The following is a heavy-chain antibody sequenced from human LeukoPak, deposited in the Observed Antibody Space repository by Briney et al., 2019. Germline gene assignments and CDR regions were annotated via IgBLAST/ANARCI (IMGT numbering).Heavy chain of an antibody. Sequence: PSETLSLTCTVSGGSISGYYWSWIRQPPGKGLEWLGYIYYSGSTYYNPSLKSRVTMSIDMSRNQFSLNLSSVTAADTAVYYCARDGYNYLYYWGQGTLVTVSS. CDR3: ARDGYNYLYY. J-gene: IGHJ4*02. D-gene: IGHD5-24*01. CDR2: IYYSGST. V-gene: IGHV4-59*01. CDR1: GGSISGYY.